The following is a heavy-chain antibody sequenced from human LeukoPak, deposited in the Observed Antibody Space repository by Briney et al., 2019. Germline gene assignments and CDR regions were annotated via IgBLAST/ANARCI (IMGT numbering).Heavy chain of an antibody. V-gene: IGHV4-34*01. D-gene: IGHD4-11*01. CDR3: ARGATVTRDFDY. CDR1: GGSFSGYY. CDR2: INHSGST. Sequence: PSETLSLTCAVYGGSFSGYYWSWIRQPPGKGLEWIGEINHSGSTNYNPSLKSRVAISVDTSKNQFSLKLSSVTAADTAVYYCARGATVTRDFDYWGQGTLVTVSS. J-gene: IGHJ4*02.